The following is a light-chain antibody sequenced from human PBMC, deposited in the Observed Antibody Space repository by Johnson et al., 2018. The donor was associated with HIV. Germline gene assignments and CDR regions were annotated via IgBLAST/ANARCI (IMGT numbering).Light chain of an antibody. CDR2: DNN. Sequence: QSVLTQPPSVSAAPGQKVTISCSGSSSNIGNNYVSWYQQLPGTAPKLLIYDNNKRPSGIPDRFSGSKSGTSATLGITGLQTGDEADYYCGTWDGSLIGYVVGTRTKVTVL. V-gene: IGLV1-51*01. CDR3: GTWDGSLIGYV. J-gene: IGLJ1*01. CDR1: SSNIGNNY.